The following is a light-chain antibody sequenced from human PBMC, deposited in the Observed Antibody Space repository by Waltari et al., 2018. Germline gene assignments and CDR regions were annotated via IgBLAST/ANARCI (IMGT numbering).Light chain of an antibody. CDR1: QDISNS. Sequence: DIQMTQSPSSLSASVGARVTITCRASQDISNSVAWYQQKPGTAPNLLITAASRLQSSGPARDSGSGAGTDYTLSISSLQPEDVATYYCHQYCCTPLFTFGQGTELEIK. V-gene: IGKV1-NL1*01. J-gene: IGKJ2*01. CDR3: HQYCCTPLFT. CDR2: AAS.